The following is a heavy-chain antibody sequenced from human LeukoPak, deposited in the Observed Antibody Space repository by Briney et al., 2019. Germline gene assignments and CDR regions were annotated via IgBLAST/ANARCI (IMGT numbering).Heavy chain of an antibody. CDR1: GGSISSYY. CDR3: ARATQSSGYPNFDY. J-gene: IGHJ4*02. V-gene: IGHV4-34*01. Sequence: PSETLSLTCTVSGGSISSYYWSWIRQPPGKGLEWIGEINHSGSTNYNPSLKSRVTISVDTSKNQFSLKLSSVTAADTAVYYCARATQSSGYPNFDYWGQGTLVTVSS. CDR2: INHSGST. D-gene: IGHD3-22*01.